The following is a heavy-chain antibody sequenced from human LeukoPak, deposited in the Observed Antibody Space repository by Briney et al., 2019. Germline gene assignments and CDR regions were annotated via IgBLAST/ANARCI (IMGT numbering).Heavy chain of an antibody. CDR1: GFTFSSYE. V-gene: IGHV3-48*03. Sequence: GGSLRLSCAASGFTFSSYEMNWVRQAPGKGLEWVSYISGSGSTIYYADSVKGRFTISRDNAKNSLYLQMNSLRAEDTAVYYCARGRRGAFDYWGQGTLVTVSS. CDR3: ARGRRGAFDY. D-gene: IGHD4/OR15-4a*01. CDR2: ISGSGSTI. J-gene: IGHJ4*02.